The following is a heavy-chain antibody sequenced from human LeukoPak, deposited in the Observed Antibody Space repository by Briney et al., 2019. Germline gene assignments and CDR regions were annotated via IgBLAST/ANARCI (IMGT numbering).Heavy chain of an antibody. D-gene: IGHD1-26*01. J-gene: IGHJ4*02. CDR1: GGSISSYY. CDR2: IYYSGCT. V-gene: IGHV4-59*01. CDR3: ARANSGSYYVFAY. Sequence: SETLSLTCTVSGGSISSYYWSWIRQPPGKGLEWIGYIYYSGCTNYNPSLKSRVTISVDTSKNQFSLKLNSVTAADTAVYYCARANSGSYYVFAYWGQGTLVTVSS.